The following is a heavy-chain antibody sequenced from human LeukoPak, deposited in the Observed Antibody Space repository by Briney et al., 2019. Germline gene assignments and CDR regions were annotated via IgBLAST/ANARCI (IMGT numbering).Heavy chain of an antibody. V-gene: IGHV3-30*02. Sequence: AGGSLRLSCAASGFTFSNAWMSWVRQAPGKGLEWVAFIRYDGNVKHYADSVKGRFTISRDNSKNTMSLQMNSLRGEDTAVYYCAKGGSSSWDYFDYWGQGTLVTVSS. CDR3: AKGGSSSWDYFDY. CDR2: IRYDGNVK. D-gene: IGHD6-13*01. J-gene: IGHJ4*02. CDR1: GFTFSNAW.